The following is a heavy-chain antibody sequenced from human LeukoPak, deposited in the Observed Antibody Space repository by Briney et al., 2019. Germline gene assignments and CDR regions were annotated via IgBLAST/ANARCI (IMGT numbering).Heavy chain of an antibody. CDR3: ARIAATWYVGS. CDR2: IFPGDSHT. Sequence: GESLKISCKGPGHSLINYWIAWVRQMPGKGLKWIGIIFPGDSHTRYSPSFQAQVTISADMSIDTAYLQWSSLRASDTALYYCARIAATWYVGSWGQGTLVFVSS. J-gene: IGHJ4*02. V-gene: IGHV5-51*01. D-gene: IGHD2-15*01. CDR1: GHSLINYW.